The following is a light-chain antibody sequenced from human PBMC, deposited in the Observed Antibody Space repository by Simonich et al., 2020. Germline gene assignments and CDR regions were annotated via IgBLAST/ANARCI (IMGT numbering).Light chain of an antibody. CDR1: QSISSW. Sequence: DIQMTQSPSTLSASVGDRVTITCRAIQSISSWLAWYQQKPGKAPKLLIYKASSLESGVPSRFSGSGSWTEFTLTISSLQPDDFATYYCQQYNSYSYTFGQGTKLEIK. CDR3: QQYNSYSYT. J-gene: IGKJ2*01. V-gene: IGKV1-5*03. CDR2: KAS.